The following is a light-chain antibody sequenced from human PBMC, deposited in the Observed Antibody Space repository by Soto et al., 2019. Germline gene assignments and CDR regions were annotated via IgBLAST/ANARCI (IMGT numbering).Light chain of an antibody. Sequence: EIVLTQSPAILSVSPGERATLSCRASQSVTSNLAWYRQRPGQAPRLLIYDASTRATGISARFSGSGSGTEFTLTISSLQSEDFAFYYCQQYNNWPWTFGQGTKVDI. V-gene: IGKV3-15*01. CDR1: QSVTSN. J-gene: IGKJ1*01. CDR3: QQYNNWPWT. CDR2: DAS.